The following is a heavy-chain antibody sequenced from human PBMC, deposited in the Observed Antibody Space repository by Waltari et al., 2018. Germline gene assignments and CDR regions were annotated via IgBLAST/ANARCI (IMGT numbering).Heavy chain of an antibody. CDR2: IKSKSDGGTT. CDR1: GFTFSYAC. D-gene: IGHD1-20*01. Sequence: DVQLVESGGGLVKPGGSLRLSCAGSGFTFSYACMTWVRRGPGKGLEWVGRIKSKSDGGTTDYSAPVKGRFIISRDDSENTLYLQMNNVETEDTAVYYCSSDRVGQYNWNDSDFDYWGQGTLVTVSS. CDR3: SSDRVGQYNWNDSDFDY. J-gene: IGHJ4*02. V-gene: IGHV3-15*01.